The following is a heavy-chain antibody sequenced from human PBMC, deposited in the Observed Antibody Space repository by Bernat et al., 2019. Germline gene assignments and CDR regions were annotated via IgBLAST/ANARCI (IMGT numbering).Heavy chain of an antibody. D-gene: IGHD2-2*01. CDR1: GYTFTSSD. J-gene: IGHJ3*02. V-gene: IGHV1-8*01. CDR2: MNPNSGNT. CDR3: AVLGYCSSTSCYARAFDI. Sequence: QVQLVQSGAEVKKPGASVKVSFKASGYTFTSSDINWVRQATGQGLEWMGWMNPNSGNTGYAQKFHSRVTMTRNTSISTDYMELSSLRSEDTAVYYCAVLGYCSSTSCYARAFDIWGQGTMVTVSS.